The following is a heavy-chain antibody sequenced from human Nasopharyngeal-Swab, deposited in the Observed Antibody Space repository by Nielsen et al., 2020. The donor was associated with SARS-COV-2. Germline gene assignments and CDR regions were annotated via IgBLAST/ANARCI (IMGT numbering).Heavy chain of an antibody. J-gene: IGHJ5*02. CDR3: AHSPSSSTVTTTWFDP. CDR2: IYWDDDK. V-gene: IGHV2-5*02. Sequence: WIRQPPGKALEWLALIYWDDDKCYSPSLKSRLTITKDTSKNQVVLTMTNMDPVDTATYYCAHSPSSSTVTTTWFDPWGQGTLVTVSS. D-gene: IGHD4-17*01.